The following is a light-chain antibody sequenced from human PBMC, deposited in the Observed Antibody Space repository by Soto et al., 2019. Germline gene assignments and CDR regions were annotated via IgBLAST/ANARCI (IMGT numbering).Light chain of an antibody. CDR2: EAS. Sequence: QSVLTQPASVSGSPGQSITISCTGTSSDIGGYKYVSWYQQHPGKAPRLIIYEASNRPSGVSNRFSGSKSGNRASLTISGLQAEDEADYYCTSFTTNTSLAYVFGAGTKVTVL. CDR1: SSDIGGYKY. V-gene: IGLV2-14*01. J-gene: IGLJ1*01. CDR3: TSFTTNTSLAYV.